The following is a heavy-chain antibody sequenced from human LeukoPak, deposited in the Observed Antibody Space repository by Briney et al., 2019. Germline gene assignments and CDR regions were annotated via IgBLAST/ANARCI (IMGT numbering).Heavy chain of an antibody. CDR1: LDSTTSNF. J-gene: IGHJ4*02. Sequence: SETLSLTCTVSLDSTTSNFWSWVRQPPGKGLEWVGEIHRSGSPNYNPSLQSRVTISIDRSRNQIVLELSSVTAADTAVYYCAREILGGFTPGAYWGQGTLVTVSS. CDR2: IHRSGSP. CDR3: AREILGGFTPGAY. D-gene: IGHD3-10*01. V-gene: IGHV4-4*02.